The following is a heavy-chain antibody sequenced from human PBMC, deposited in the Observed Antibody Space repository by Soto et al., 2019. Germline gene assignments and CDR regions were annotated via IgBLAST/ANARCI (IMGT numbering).Heavy chain of an antibody. V-gene: IGHV4-30-2*01. CDR1: GVSISNGGYS. J-gene: IGHJ5*02. Sequence: PSETLSLTCAVSGVSISNGGYSWSWIRQPPGKGLEWIGYMYHSGSTYYNPSLKSRVTISVDRSKNQFSLKLSSVTAADTAVYYCARVPDRWGQGTLVTVS. CDR3: ARVPDR. D-gene: IGHD2-2*01. CDR2: MYHSGST.